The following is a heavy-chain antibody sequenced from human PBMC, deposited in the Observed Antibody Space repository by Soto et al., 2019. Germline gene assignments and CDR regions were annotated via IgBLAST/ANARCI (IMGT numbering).Heavy chain of an antibody. CDR1: GYTFTNHG. Sequence: QVQLVQSGAELKKPGASVKVSCKASGYTFTNHGISWVRQAPGQGLEWVGWVSGYNDKTKSAQKFQGRVTMTTDTSTNPAYMELRSLRSDDTAVYFCARDFYPVAYFFDYWGQGTLVTVSS. J-gene: IGHJ4*02. CDR2: VSGYNDKT. V-gene: IGHV1-18*04. CDR3: ARDFYPVAYFFDY. D-gene: IGHD2-21*01.